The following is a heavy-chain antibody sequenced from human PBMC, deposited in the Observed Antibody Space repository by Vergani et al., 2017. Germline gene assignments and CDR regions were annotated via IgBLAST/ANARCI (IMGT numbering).Heavy chain of an antibody. CDR3: ARLSRGDYDSSR. J-gene: IGHJ4*02. CDR1: GFTFSSYS. CDR2: ISSSSSYI. D-gene: IGHD3-22*01. V-gene: IGHV3-21*01. Sequence: EVQLVESGGGLVKPGGSLRLSCAASGFTFSSYSMNWVRQAPGKGLEWVSSISSSSSYIYYADSVKGRFTISRDNAKNSLYLQMNRLRAEDTAVYYCARLSRGDYDSSRWGQGTLVTVSS.